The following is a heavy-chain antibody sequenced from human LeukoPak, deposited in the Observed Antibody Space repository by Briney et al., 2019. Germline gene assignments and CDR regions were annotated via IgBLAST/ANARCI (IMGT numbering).Heavy chain of an antibody. CDR1: GYTFTSYG. J-gene: IGHJ4*02. CDR2: ISAYNGNT. V-gene: IGHV1-18*01. D-gene: IGHD6-19*01. Sequence: ASVKVSCKASGYTFTSYGISWVRQAPGQGLEWMGWISAYNGNTNYAQKLQGRVTMTIDTSTSTAYMELRSLRSDDTAIYYCTTGEAGFSRYEYWGQGTVVTVSS. CDR3: TTGEAGFSRYEY.